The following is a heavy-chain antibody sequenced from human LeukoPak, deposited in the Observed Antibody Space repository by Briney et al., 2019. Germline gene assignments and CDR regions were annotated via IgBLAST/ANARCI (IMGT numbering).Heavy chain of an antibody. CDR1: GFTFDDYA. CDR3: AKGKGYSSSWYYFDY. CDR2: ISWNSGSI. Sequence: GGSLRPSCAASGFTFDDYAMHWVRQAPGKGLEWVSGISWNSGSIGYADSVKGRFTISRDNAKNSLYLQMNSLRAEDTALYYCAKGKGYSSSWYYFDYWGQGTLVTVSS. J-gene: IGHJ4*02. D-gene: IGHD6-13*01. V-gene: IGHV3-9*01.